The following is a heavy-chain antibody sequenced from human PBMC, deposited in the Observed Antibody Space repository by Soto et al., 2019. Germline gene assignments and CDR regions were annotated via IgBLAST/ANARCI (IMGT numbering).Heavy chain of an antibody. V-gene: IGHV3-33*01. CDR2: IWYDGSNK. J-gene: IGHJ6*02. Sequence: PGGSLRVSCAASGFTFSSYGMHWVRQAPGKGLEWVAVIWYDGSNKYYADSVKGRFTISRDNSKNTLYLQMNSLRAEDTAVYYCARNYDFWSGYGMDVWGQGTTVTVSS. CDR3: ARNYDFWSGYGMDV. D-gene: IGHD3-3*01. CDR1: GFTFSSYG.